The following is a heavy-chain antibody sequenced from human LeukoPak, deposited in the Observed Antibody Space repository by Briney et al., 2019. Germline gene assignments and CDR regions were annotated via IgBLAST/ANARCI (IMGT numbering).Heavy chain of an antibody. CDR1: GYTFTSYG. D-gene: IGHD3-10*01. CDR2: ISAYNGNT. Sequence: ALVKVSCKASGYTFTSYGISWVRQAPGQGLEWMGWISAYNGNTNYAQKLQGRVTMTTDTSTSTAYMELRSLRSDDTAVYYCARDRRNYGSGSYLSFDPWGQGTLVTVSS. J-gene: IGHJ5*02. CDR3: ARDRRNYGSGSYLSFDP. V-gene: IGHV1-18*01.